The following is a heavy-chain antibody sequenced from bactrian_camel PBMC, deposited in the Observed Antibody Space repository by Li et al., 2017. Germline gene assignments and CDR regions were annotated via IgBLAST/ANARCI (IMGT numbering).Heavy chain of an antibody. CDR1: VSIDSRSC. D-gene: IGHD1*01. CDR2: IKSDGST. V-gene: IGHV3S53*01. CDR3: AADPGWIGRSCHGRAGDKY. J-gene: IGHJ4*01. Sequence: VQLVESGGGSVRAGGSLRLSCTTYVSIDSRSCMGWFRQAPGKEREAVAGIKSDGSTSYADSVKGRFTISQDSAKNILYLQMNNLKPEDTAMYYCAADPGWIGRSCHGRAGDKYWGQGTQVTVS.